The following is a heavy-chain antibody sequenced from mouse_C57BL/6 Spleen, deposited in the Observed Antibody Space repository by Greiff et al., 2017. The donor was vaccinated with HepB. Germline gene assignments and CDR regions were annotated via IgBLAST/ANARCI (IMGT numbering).Heavy chain of an antibody. J-gene: IGHJ2*01. CDR2: INYDGSST. CDR3: ARDRDRDFDY. D-gene: IGHD3-3*01. Sequence: EVKLVESEGGLVQPGSSMKLSCTASGFTFSDYYMAWVRQVPEKGLEWVANINYDGSSTYYLDSLKSRFIISRDNAKNILYLQMSSLKSEDTATYYCARDRDRDFDYWGQGTTLTVSS. CDR1: GFTFSDYY. V-gene: IGHV5-16*01.